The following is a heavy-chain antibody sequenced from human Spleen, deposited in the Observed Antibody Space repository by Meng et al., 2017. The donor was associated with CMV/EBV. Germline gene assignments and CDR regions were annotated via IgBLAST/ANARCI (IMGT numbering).Heavy chain of an antibody. CDR2: ISSSGKTT. V-gene: IGHV3-11*04. J-gene: IGHJ5*02. CDR1: GLTFSDYH. Sequence: RLSCAASGLTFSDYHMSGIRQAPGKGLEWVSSISSSGKTTYYVDSVKGRFTISRDNAKNSLYLQMNSLRAEDGALYYCARDVAPFDPWGQGTLVTVSS. D-gene: IGHD5-12*01. CDR3: ARDVAPFDP.